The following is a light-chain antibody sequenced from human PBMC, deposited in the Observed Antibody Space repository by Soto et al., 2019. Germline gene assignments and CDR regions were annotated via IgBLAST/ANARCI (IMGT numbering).Light chain of an antibody. V-gene: IGKV1-9*01. CDR1: QGIANF. J-gene: IGKJ3*01. Sequence: TPLTQSHSSLSASVVDRVTISCRARQGIANFLAWYQQKPGKASKLLIYGASTLQSGVPSRFSGCGSGTDFTLTISSLQPEYFATYYCQQLNSFPIHLGPGTKVDIK. CDR2: GAS. CDR3: QQLNSFPIH.